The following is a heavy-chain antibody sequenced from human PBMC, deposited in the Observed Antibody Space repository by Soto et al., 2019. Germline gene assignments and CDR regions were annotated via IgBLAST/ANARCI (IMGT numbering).Heavy chain of an antibody. CDR2: IHYGGNA. CDR1: GGSINTYNLF. J-gene: IGHJ4*02. Sequence: PSETLSLTCTVSGGSINTYNLFWAWVRQPPGKGLEWIASIHYGGNAYYSPSLSTRVTISRDTSDNRVSLEMTSVTAADTAVYHCARINVTLDLWGQGTLVTVSS. D-gene: IGHD2-21*02. V-gene: IGHV4-39*01. CDR3: ARINVTLDL.